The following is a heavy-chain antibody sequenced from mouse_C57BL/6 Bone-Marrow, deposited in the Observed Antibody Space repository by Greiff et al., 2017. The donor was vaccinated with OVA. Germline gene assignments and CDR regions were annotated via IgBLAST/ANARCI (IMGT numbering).Heavy chain of an antibody. Sequence: QVQLQQPGAELVKPGASVKLSCKASGYTFTSYWMHWVKQRPGQGLEWIGMIHPNSGSTNYNEKFKSKATLTVDKSSSTAYMQLSSLTSEDSAVYYCARSGLTGTLDYWGQGTTLTVSA. V-gene: IGHV1-64*01. CDR1: GYTFTSYW. D-gene: IGHD4-1*01. CDR2: IHPNSGST. J-gene: IGHJ2*01. CDR3: ARSGLTGTLDY.